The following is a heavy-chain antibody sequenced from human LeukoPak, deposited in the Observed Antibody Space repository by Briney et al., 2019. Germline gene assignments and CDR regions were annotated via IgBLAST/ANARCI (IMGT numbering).Heavy chain of an antibody. CDR2: INPTSGGT. CDR3: AREDDYNCLDY. CDR1: GYTFTGHY. D-gene: IGHD5-24*01. V-gene: IGHV1-2*02. J-gene: IGHJ4*02. Sequence: ASVKVSCKASGYTFTGHYMHWVRQAPGQGLEWMGWINPTSGGTKYAQKSEGRVTMTRDTSISTAYMEVTSLRSDDTAVYYCAREDDYNCLDYWGQGTLVTVSS.